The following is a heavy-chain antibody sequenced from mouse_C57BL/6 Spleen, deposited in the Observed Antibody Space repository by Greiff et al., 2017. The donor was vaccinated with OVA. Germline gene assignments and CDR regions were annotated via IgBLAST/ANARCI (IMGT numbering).Heavy chain of an antibody. CDR3: ARLYDYYAMDY. D-gene: IGHD2-3*01. CDR1: GYAFSSSW. V-gene: IGHV1-82*01. CDR2: IYPGDGDT. J-gene: IGHJ4*01. Sequence: VQLVESGPELVKPGASVKISCKASGYAFSSSWMNWVKQRPGKGLEWIGRIYPGDGDTNYNGKFKGKATLTADKSSSTAYMPLSSLTSEDSAVYFCARLYDYYAMDYWGQGTSVTVSS.